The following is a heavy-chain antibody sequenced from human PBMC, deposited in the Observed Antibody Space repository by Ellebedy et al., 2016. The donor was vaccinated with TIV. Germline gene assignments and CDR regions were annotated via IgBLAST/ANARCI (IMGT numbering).Heavy chain of an antibody. D-gene: IGHD3-10*01. CDR2: IRSKANSYAT. CDR3: TRLRMVRGVMLYYYGMDV. CDR1: GFTFSSYW. V-gene: IGHV3-73*01. J-gene: IGHJ6*02. Sequence: GGSLRLSCAASGFTFSSYWMHWVRQASGKGLEWVGRIRSKANSYATAYAASVKGRFTISRDDSKNTAYLQMNSLKTEDTAVYYCTRLRMVRGVMLYYYGMDVWGQGTTVTVSS.